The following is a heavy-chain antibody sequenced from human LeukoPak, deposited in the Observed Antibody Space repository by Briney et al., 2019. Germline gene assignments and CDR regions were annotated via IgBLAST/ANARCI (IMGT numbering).Heavy chain of an antibody. CDR1: GFTVSGNY. J-gene: IGHJ4*02. D-gene: IGHD1-26*01. V-gene: IGHV3-53*01. Sequence: PGGSLRLSCAASGFTVSGNYMSWVRQAPGKGLAWVSVIYSDGSTYYADSVEGRFTISRDNSKNTLYLQMNSLRAGDTAVFYCAKKSVGIYFNWGQGTLVSVPS. CDR2: IYSDGST. CDR3: AKKSVGIYFN.